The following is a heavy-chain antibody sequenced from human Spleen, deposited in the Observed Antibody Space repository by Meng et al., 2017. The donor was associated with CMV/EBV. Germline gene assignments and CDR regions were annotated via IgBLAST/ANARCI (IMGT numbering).Heavy chain of an antibody. CDR1: GYTFTAHY. CDR2: IHPHRGDT. Sequence: ASVKVSCKASGYTFTAHYFHWVRQAPGQGLEWMGWIHPHRGDTNYAQQFQGRVTLTRDTSINTGYMELTRLTSDDTAAYYCGREEVVLFVEPSGNIDYWGQGTLVTVSS. D-gene: IGHD3-10*02. J-gene: IGHJ4*02. V-gene: IGHV1-2*02. CDR3: GREEVVLFVEPSGNIDY.